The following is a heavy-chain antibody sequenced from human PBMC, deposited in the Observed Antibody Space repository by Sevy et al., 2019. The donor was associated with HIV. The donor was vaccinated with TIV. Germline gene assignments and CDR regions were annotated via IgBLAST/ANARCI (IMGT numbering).Heavy chain of an antibody. D-gene: IGHD3-10*01. J-gene: IGHJ6*02. CDR1: GFTFSNAW. CDR3: TTWFGELLFGECYYYYGMDV. Sequence: GGSLRLSCAASGFTFSNAWMNWVRQAPGKGLEWVGRIKSKTDGGTTDYAAPVKGRFTISRDDSKNTLYLQMNSLKTEDTAVYYCTTWFGELLFGECYYYYGMDVWGQGTTVTVSS. V-gene: IGHV3-15*07. CDR2: IKSKTDGGTT.